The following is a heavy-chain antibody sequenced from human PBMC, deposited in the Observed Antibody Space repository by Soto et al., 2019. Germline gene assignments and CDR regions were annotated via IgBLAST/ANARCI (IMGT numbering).Heavy chain of an antibody. D-gene: IGHD2-15*01. CDR3: ARLAGYCSGKSCHGDYAMDV. V-gene: IGHV4-34*01. CDR1: GGSFSGYY. J-gene: IGHJ6*02. CDR2: INHSGST. Sequence: PSETLSLTCAVYGGSFSGYYWTWIRQPPGTGLEWIGEINHSGSTNYNPSLKSRVTISVDTSKNQFSLKLTSVTAADTAVYYCARLAGYCSGKSCHGDYAMDVWGQGTTVT.